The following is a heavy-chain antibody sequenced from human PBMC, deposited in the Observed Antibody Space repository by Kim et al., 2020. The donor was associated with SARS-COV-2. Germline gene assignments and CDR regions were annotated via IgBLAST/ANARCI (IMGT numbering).Heavy chain of an antibody. CDR2: ISYDGSNK. CDR1: GFTFSSYG. CDR3: AKDAYYDIVVVPAAMMYFDL. D-gene: IGHD2-2*01. V-gene: IGHV3-30*18. Sequence: GGSLRLSCAASGFTFSSYGMHWVRQAPGKGLEWVAVISYDGSNKYYADSVKGRFTISRDNSKNTLYLQMNSLRAEDTAVYYCAKDAYYDIVVVPAAMMYFDLWGRGTLVTVSS. J-gene: IGHJ2*01.